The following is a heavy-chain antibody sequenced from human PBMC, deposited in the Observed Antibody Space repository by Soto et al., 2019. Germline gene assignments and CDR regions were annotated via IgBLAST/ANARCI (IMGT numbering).Heavy chain of an antibody. V-gene: IGHV3-23*01. Sequence: PGGSLRLSCTASGFTFSRHAMTWVRQAPGKGLEWVSGLSDSGGSIYYADSVKGRFTISRDNSKNTLYLQMNSLRAEDTAVYYCAKVAGSGELSYYYYGMDVRGQRTTVTVPS. J-gene: IGHJ6*02. CDR2: LSDSGGSI. CDR1: GFTFSRHA. D-gene: IGHD6-13*01. CDR3: AKVAGSGELSYYYYGMDV.